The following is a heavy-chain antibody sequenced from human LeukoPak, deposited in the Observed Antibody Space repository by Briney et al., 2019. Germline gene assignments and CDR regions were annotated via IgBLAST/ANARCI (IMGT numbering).Heavy chain of an antibody. D-gene: IGHD3-10*01. Sequence: ASVRVSCKASGYTFTSYGISWVRQAPGQGLEWMGWISAYNGNTNYAQKLQGRVTMTTDTSTSTAYMELRSLRSDDTAVYYCARVYMVRGVMGVGWFDPWGQGTLVTVSS. CDR2: ISAYNGNT. CDR3: ARVYMVRGVMGVGWFDP. J-gene: IGHJ5*02. V-gene: IGHV1-18*01. CDR1: GYTFTSYG.